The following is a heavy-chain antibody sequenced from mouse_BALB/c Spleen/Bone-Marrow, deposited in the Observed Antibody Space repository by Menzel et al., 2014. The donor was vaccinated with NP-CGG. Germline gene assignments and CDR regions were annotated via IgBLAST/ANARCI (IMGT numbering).Heavy chain of an antibody. Sequence: LVESGPELVKPGASVRISCKASGYTFTSYYIHWVKQRSGQGLEWIGWIYPGNVNTKYNEKFKGKATLTADKSSSTAYMQLSSLISEDSAVYFCAGLLRGDYAMDYWGQGTSVTVSS. J-gene: IGHJ4*01. CDR3: AGLLRGDYAMDY. CDR2: IYPGNVNT. D-gene: IGHD2-3*01. CDR1: GYTFTSYY. V-gene: IGHV1S56*01.